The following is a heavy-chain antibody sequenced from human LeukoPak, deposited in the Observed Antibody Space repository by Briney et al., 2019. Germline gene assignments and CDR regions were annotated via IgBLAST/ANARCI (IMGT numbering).Heavy chain of an antibody. D-gene: IGHD6-19*01. CDR3: ARGTRVAGRGYDY. V-gene: IGHV4-38-2*02. Sequence: SETLSLTCTVSGYSISSGYYWGWIRQPPGKGLEWIGSIYHSGSTYYNPSLKSRVTISVDTSKNQFSLKLSSVTAADTAVYYCARGTRVAGRGYDYWGQGTLVTVSS. CDR2: IYHSGST. CDR1: GYSISSGYY. J-gene: IGHJ4*02.